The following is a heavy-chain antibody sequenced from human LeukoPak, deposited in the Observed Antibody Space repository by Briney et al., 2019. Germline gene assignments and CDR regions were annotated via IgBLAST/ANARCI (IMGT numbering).Heavy chain of an antibody. CDR3: ARGYYDRGSLYYFDY. Sequence: ASVKVSCRTSGYTFTGYYMHWVGQAPGQGLEWMGWIDPNSGGTNYAQKFQGRVTMTRDTSIGTAYMELSGLTSDDTAVYYCARGYYDRGSLYYFDYWGQGALVTVSS. CDR1: GYTFTGYY. V-gene: IGHV1-2*02. CDR2: IDPNSGGT. J-gene: IGHJ4*02. D-gene: IGHD3-22*01.